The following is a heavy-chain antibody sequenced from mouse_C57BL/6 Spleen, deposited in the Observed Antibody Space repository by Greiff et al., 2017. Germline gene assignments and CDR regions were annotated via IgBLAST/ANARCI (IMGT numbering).Heavy chain of an antibody. CDR2: IHPNSGST. Sequence: QVQLQQPGAELVKPGASVKLSCKASGYTFTSYWMHWVKQRPGQGLEWIGLIHPNSGSTNYNEKFKSKATLTVDKSSITAYMQLSSLTSEDSAFYDCARSRGIYEGYYYAMDYWGQGTSVTVSS. CDR1: GYTFTSYW. CDR3: ARSRGIYEGYYYAMDY. D-gene: IGHD2-3*01. V-gene: IGHV1-64*01. J-gene: IGHJ4*01.